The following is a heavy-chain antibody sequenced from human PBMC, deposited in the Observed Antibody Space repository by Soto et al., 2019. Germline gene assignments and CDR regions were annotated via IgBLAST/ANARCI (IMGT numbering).Heavy chain of an antibody. V-gene: IGHV3-30*18. D-gene: IGHD2-15*01. CDR1: GFTFSSYG. CDR3: AKSRGGIVVVAATLLGDGMDV. CDR2: ISYDGSNK. Sequence: QVQLVESGGGVVQPGRSLRLSCAASGFTFSSYGMHWVRQAPDKGLEWVAVISYDGSNKYYADSVKGRFTISRDNSKNTLYLQMNSLRAEDTAVYYCAKSRGGIVVVAATLLGDGMDVWGQGTTVTVSS. J-gene: IGHJ6*02.